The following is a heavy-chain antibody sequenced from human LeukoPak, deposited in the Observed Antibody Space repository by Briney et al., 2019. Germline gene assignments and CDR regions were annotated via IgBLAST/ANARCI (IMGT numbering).Heavy chain of an antibody. CDR1: GVTITNYY. CDR2: VYGSGAT. D-gene: IGHD2/OR15-2a*01. V-gene: IGHV4-59*08. Sequence: SVTLSLTCTGYGVTITNYYWSWLGPPPGQGLEWTRNVYGSGATNSNPSLKSRVTISVDTSKNQISLKLSSVAAADTAVYYCARHGKGVTYFYTFDIWGQGTVVAVSS. CDR3: ARHGKGVTYFYTFDI. J-gene: IGHJ3*02.